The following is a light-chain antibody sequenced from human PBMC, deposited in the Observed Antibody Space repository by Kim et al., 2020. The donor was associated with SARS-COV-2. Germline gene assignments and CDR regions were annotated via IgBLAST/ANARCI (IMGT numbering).Light chain of an antibody. Sequence: DILLTQSPGTLSLSPGERVTHSCRASERITVNYFAWYQQRSGQAPRLLIYGTSTRATDIPDRFSGSGSGTDFTLTISRLETEDIAMYYCQKYLKAPWTFGQGTKVDIK. V-gene: IGKV3-20*01. J-gene: IGKJ1*01. CDR2: GTS. CDR1: ERITVNY. CDR3: QKYLKAPWT.